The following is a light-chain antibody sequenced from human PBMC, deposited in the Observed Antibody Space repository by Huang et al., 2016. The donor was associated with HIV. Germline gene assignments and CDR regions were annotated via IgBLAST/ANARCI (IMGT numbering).Light chain of an antibody. CDR3: QRYDSAPRA. V-gene: IGKV1-27*01. CDR2: GAS. J-gene: IGKJ1*01. CDR1: QDIGNF. Sequence: DIQMTQSPSSLSASPGVRVTLSCRANQDIGNFLAWYQHKPGGVLRLLIYGASTLQSGVPSRFSGRGSVTDFTLTITSFQPDDVATYYCQRYDSAPRAFGQGTKVEI.